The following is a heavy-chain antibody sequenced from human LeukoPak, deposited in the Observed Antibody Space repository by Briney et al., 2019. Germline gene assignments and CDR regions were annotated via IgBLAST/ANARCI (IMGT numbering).Heavy chain of an antibody. V-gene: IGHV3-9*01. J-gene: IGHJ4*02. CDR2: ISWNSGSI. D-gene: IGHD3-10*01. CDR3: AKSRGSGSYSPSFDY. Sequence: GGSLRLSCAAPGFTFDDYAMHWVRQAPGKGLEWVSGISWNSGSIGYADSVKGRFTISRDNAKNSLYLQMNSLRAEDTALYYCAKSRGSGSYSPSFDYWGQGTLVTVSS. CDR1: GFTFDDYA.